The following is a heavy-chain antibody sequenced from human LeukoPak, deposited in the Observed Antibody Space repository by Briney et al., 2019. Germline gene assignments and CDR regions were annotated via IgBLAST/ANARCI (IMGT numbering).Heavy chain of an antibody. CDR3: ARHPSRRYSSSWYWFDP. D-gene: IGHD6-13*01. J-gene: IGHJ5*02. CDR1: GGSFSGYY. CDR2: INHSGST. V-gene: IGHV4-34*01. Sequence: PSETLSLTCAVYGGSFSGYYWSWIRQPPGKGLEWIGEINHSGSTNYNPSLKGRVTISVDTSKNQFSLKLSSVTAADTAVYYCARHPSRRYSSSWYWFDPWGQGTLVTVSS.